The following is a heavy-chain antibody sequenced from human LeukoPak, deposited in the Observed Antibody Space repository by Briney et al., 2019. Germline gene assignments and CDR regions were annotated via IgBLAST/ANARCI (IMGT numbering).Heavy chain of an antibody. CDR2: IRSKAYGGTT. D-gene: IGHD3-10*01. Sequence: GGSLRLSCTASGFTFGDYAMSWVRQAPGKGLEWVGFIRSKAYGGTTEYAASVKGRFTISRDDSKSIAYLQMNSLKTEDTAVYYCTSCSDYYGSGSYTKPLGYYYYMDVWGKGTTVTVSS. V-gene: IGHV3-49*04. J-gene: IGHJ6*03. CDR1: GFTFGDYA. CDR3: TSCSDYYGSGSYTKPLGYYYYMDV.